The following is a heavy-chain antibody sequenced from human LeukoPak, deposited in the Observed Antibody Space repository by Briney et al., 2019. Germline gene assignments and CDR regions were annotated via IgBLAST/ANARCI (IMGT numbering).Heavy chain of an antibody. CDR1: GFTFSNYS. V-gene: IGHV3-48*02. Sequence: GSLRLSCAASGFTFSNYSMNWVRQAPGKGLEWVSYISTRSGTIYYTDSVKGRLTISRDNAKNSLYLQMNSLKDEDTAVYYCARDRGGYEFFEYWGQGTLVTVSS. CDR3: ARDRGGYEFFEY. CDR2: ISTRSGTI. D-gene: IGHD5-12*01. J-gene: IGHJ4*02.